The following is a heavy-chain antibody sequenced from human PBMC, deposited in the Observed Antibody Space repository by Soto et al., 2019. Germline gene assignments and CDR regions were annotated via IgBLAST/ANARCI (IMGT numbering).Heavy chain of an antibody. J-gene: IGHJ4*02. V-gene: IGHV1-18*01. CDR1: GYTISNFG. CDR3: ARVIMIFGVGNIRSYFYY. D-gene: IGHD3-3*01. Sequence: ASVKVSCKASGYTISNFGLSWVRQAPGQGLEWMGWISPSNGQTIYAQNFHGRVTMTTDTSTATAHMELRSLISDDTAVYYCARVIMIFGVGNIRSYFYYRGQGTRLAVSS. CDR2: ISPSNGQT.